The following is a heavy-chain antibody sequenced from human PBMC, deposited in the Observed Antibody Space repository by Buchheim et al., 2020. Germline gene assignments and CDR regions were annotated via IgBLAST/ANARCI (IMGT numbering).Heavy chain of an antibody. Sequence: QVQLQESGPGLVKPSQTLSLTCTVSGVSISSGPFYWTWIRQQPGKGLEWIGYIHYTGLAYSSPSLSSRLSMSVDTSPNQLSLTLTAVTAADTAIYYCARDRGAHDYGPIDFWGQGAL. CDR2: IHYTGLA. J-gene: IGHJ4*02. CDR3: ARDRGAHDYGPIDF. CDR1: GVSISSGPFY. V-gene: IGHV4-31*03. D-gene: IGHD4-17*01.